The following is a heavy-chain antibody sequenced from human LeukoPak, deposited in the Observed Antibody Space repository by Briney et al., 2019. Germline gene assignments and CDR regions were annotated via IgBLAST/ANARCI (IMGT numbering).Heavy chain of an antibody. Sequence: GASVKVSCKASGGTFSSYAISWVRQAPGQGLEWMGRIIPIFGTANYAQKFQGRVTITTDESTSTAYMELSSLRSEDTAVYYCARDQGTVREYSGSYFPLDYWGQGTLVTVSS. J-gene: IGHJ4*02. D-gene: IGHD1-26*01. CDR2: IIPIFGTA. V-gene: IGHV1-69*05. CDR3: ARDQGTVREYSGSYFPLDY. CDR1: GGTFSSYA.